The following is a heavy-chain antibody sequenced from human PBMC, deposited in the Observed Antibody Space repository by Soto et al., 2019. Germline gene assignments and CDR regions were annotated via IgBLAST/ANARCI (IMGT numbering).Heavy chain of an antibody. CDR1: GYTFSNQY. Sequence: QVQLVQSGAEVKETGASVGISCKASGYTFSNQYMHWVRQAPGHGLERMGIINPSGGRTSYAPQFQGRITMTMDTSTGTVTMLMSSLRSEDTAVYYCAREGSYYFDSRMDYWGQGTLVTVSS. V-gene: IGHV1-46*01. CDR3: AREGSYYFDSRMDY. CDR2: INPSGGRT. J-gene: IGHJ4*02. D-gene: IGHD3-22*01.